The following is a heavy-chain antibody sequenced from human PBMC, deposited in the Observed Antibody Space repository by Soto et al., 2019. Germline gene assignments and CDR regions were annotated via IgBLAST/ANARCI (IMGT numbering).Heavy chain of an antibody. CDR2: INPQNGGT. V-gene: IGHV1-2*02. Sequence: ASVKVSCKASGYSFTGYYIHWVRQAPGQGLEWMGWINPQNGGTNYAQKFQGRVTMTRDTSINTAYVELSGLRSDDSAVFYCATSPALQIPGIGAMDVWGQGATVTVSS. J-gene: IGHJ6*02. CDR1: GYSFTGYY. CDR3: ATSPALQIPGIGAMDV. D-gene: IGHD1-1*01.